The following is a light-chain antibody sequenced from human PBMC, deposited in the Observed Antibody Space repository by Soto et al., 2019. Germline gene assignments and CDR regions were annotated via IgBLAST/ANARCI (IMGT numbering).Light chain of an antibody. CDR2: NAS. Sequence: EIVLTQSPATLSLSPGEIATLSCRASQTVGNYLAWYQQKPGQVPRLLIYNASNRATGVPVRFSGSGSGTEFTLTISSLEPEDFAVYYCQQRGNWPLPWTFGQGAKVEI. V-gene: IGKV3-11*01. CDR3: QQRGNWPLPWT. J-gene: IGKJ1*01. CDR1: QTVGNY.